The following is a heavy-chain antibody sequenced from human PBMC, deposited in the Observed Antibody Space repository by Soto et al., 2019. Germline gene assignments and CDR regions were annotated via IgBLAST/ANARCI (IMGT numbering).Heavy chain of an antibody. CDR2: ISHDGSDK. D-gene: IGHD1-1*01. CDR3: VRDIGIGRKQLGDY. J-gene: IGHJ4*02. V-gene: IGHV3-30-3*01. CDR1: GFTFRAYS. Sequence: QVQLVESGGGVVQPGRSLRLSCAASGFTFRAYSMHWVRQAPGKGLEWVAVISHDGSDKYYADSVKGRFTISRDNFASTLHLQMNSLGPEDTALYYCVRDIGIGRKQLGDYWGQGSLVTVSS.